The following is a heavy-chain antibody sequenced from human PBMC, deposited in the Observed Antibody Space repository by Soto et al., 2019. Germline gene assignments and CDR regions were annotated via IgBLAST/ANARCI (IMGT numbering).Heavy chain of an antibody. V-gene: IGHV1-18*01. J-gene: IGHJ5*02. CDR1: GYTFTSYG. CDR2: ISAYNGNT. CDR3: AREPQKTGTFVCWFDP. Sequence: GASVKVSCKASGYTFTSYGISWVRQAPGQGLEWMGWISAYNGNTNYGQKLQGRVTMTTDTATSTAYLELRSLRSDDTAVYYCAREPQKTGTFVCWFDPWGQGTLVTVSS. D-gene: IGHD1-7*01.